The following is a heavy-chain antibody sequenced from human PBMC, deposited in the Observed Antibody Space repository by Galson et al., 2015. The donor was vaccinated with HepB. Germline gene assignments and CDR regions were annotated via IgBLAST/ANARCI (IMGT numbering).Heavy chain of an antibody. V-gene: IGHV1-69*10. Sequence: SVKVSCKASGGTFSSYAISWVRQAPGQGLEWMGGIIPIFGIANYAQKFQGRVTITADKSTSTAYMELSSLRSEDTAVYYCARGRGGDAYNFGYFDYWGQGTLVTVSS. CDR3: ARGRGGDAYNFGYFDY. CDR1: GGTFSSYA. CDR2: IIPIFGIA. D-gene: IGHD5-24*01. J-gene: IGHJ4*02.